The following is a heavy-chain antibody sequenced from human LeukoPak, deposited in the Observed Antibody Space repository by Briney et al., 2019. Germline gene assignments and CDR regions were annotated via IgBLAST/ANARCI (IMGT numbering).Heavy chain of an antibody. J-gene: IGHJ4*02. CDR3: ARVSGTVVPAAKDDY. D-gene: IGHD2-2*01. CDR2: IYNRGST. CDR1: LGAISRGVYD. Sequence: PSQTLSLTRTVSLGAISRGVYDWSWFPQPPGKGLEWIGYIYNRGSTYYNPVLKSRVTISGDTSKNQFSLKLSSVTAADTAVYYCARVSGTVVPAAKDDYWGQGTLVTVSS. V-gene: IGHV4-30-4*01.